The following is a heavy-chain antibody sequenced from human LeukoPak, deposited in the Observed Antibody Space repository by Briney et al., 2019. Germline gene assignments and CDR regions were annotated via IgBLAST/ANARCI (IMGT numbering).Heavy chain of an antibody. CDR1: GFTFSGFE. CDR3: ARDPVNCGGDCYQA. V-gene: IGHV3-48*03. CDR2: ISSSGSTR. J-gene: IGHJ5*02. Sequence: GGSLRLSCAASGFTFSGFEMNWVRQAPGKGLEWVSYISSSGSTRYYADSVEGRFTVSRDNAKNSLYLQMSSLRAEDTAVYYCARDPVNCGGDCYQAWGQGTLVTVSS. D-gene: IGHD2-21*02.